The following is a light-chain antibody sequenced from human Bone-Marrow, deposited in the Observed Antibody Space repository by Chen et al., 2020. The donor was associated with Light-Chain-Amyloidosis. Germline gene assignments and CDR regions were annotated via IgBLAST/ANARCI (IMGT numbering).Light chain of an antibody. J-gene: IGLJ3*02. CDR3: QVWDRSSDRPV. CDR2: DGI. CDR1: SSDVGGYNY. V-gene: IGLV2-11*01. Sequence: QSALTQPRTGSGSPGQSVTLSCSGTSSDVGGYNYVSWYQQHPGKAPKLIIYDGIKRPSGVPDRFSGSKSGNTASLTISGLQAEDEADYYCQVWDRSSDRPVFGGGTKLTVL.